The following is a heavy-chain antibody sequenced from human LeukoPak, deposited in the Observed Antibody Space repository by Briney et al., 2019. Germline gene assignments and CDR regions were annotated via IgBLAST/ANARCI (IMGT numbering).Heavy chain of an antibody. CDR2: ISSSGSTI. V-gene: IGHV3-11*04. J-gene: IGHJ4*02. Sequence: GGSLRLSCAASGFTFSDYYMSWIRQAPGKGLEWVSYISSSGSTIYYADSVKGRFTISRDNAKNSLYLQMNSLRAEDTAVYYCAREAYYDFWSGYYRPYYFDYWGQGALVTVSS. CDR1: GFTFSDYY. CDR3: AREAYYDFWSGYYRPYYFDY. D-gene: IGHD3-3*01.